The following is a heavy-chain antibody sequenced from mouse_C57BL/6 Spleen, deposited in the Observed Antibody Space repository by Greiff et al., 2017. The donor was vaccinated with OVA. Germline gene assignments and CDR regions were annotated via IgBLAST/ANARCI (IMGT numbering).Heavy chain of an antibody. CDR1: GYTFTSYW. CDR2: IHPNSGST. J-gene: IGHJ3*01. V-gene: IGHV1-64*01. Sequence: QVQLKQPGAELVKPGASVKLSCKASGYTFTSYWMHWVKQRPGQGLEWIGMIHPNSGSTNYNEKFKSKATLTVDKSSSTAYMQLSSLTSEDSAVYYCASTNWDTWFAYWGQGTLVTVSA. D-gene: IGHD4-1*01. CDR3: ASTNWDTWFAY.